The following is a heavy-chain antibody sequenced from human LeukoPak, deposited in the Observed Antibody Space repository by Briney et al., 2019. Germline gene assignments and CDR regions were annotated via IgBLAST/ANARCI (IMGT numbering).Heavy chain of an antibody. CDR3: ARVQYSSSWYWVYYMDV. D-gene: IGHD6-13*01. J-gene: IGHJ6*03. Sequence: LSLTCAVYGGSFSGYYWSWIRQPPGKGLEWVAFIRNDGSNKYYADSVKGRFTISRDNAKNSLYLQMNSLRAEDTAVYYCARVQYSSSWYWVYYMDVWGKGTSVTISS. V-gene: IGHV3-33*08. CDR1: GGSFSGYY. CDR2: IRNDGSNK.